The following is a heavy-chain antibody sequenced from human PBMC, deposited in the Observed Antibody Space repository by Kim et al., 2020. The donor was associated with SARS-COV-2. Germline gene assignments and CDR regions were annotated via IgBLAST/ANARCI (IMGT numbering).Heavy chain of an antibody. D-gene: IGHD3-3*01. V-gene: IGHV1-69*13. CDR3: ARDYEKAAEAKGGYFYF. Sequence: SVKVSCKASGDTFSSYGISWVRQAPGQGLEWMGGIIPIFGTPNYAQKFQGRVTITADGSTSTVYMELRRLRSEDTAVYYCARDYEKAAEAKGGYFYFWGQGNVVTVSS. J-gene: IGHJ4*02. CDR1: GDTFSSYG. CDR2: IIPIFGTP.